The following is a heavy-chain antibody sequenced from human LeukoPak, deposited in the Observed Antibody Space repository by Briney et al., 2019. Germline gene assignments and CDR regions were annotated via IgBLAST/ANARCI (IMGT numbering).Heavy chain of an antibody. CDR2: ISYDASNK. D-gene: IGHD4-17*01. CDR1: GFTFSNYA. V-gene: IGHV3-30-3*01. J-gene: IGHJ4*02. CDR3: ARDDYGDDGLLDF. Sequence: PGGSLRLSCAASGFTFSNYAMHWVRQAPGKGLEWVAVISYDASNKYYADSVKGGFTISRDNSKNTLYLQMNSLRSEDTAVYYCARDDYGDDGLLDFWGQGTLVTVSS.